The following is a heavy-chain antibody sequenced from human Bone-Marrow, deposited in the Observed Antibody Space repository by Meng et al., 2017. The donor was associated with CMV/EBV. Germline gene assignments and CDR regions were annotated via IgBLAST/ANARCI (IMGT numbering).Heavy chain of an antibody. D-gene: IGHD1-1*01. J-gene: IGHJ6*02. V-gene: IGHV3-7*01. Sequence: GESLKISCAASGFTFSSYWMSWVRQAPGKGLEWVANIKQDGSEKYYVDSVKGRFTISRDNAKTSLYLQMNSLRAEDTAVYYCARAPSRYPYYYYGMDVWGQGTTVTVSS. CDR2: IKQDGSEK. CDR1: GFTFSSYW. CDR3: ARAPSRYPYYYYGMDV.